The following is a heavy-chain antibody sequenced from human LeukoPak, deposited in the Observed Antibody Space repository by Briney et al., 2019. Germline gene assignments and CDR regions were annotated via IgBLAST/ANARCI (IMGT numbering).Heavy chain of an antibody. D-gene: IGHD5-12*01. V-gene: IGHV3-72*01. Sequence: PGGSLRLSCAASGFIVSDHYMDWVRQAPGKGLEWVGRTRNKPNSYTTEYAASVKGRFTISRDDSKDLVYLQMSSLKTEDTAVYYCARLFSGTYPRYFDLWGRGTLVTVSS. CDR1: GFIVSDHY. CDR3: ARLFSGTYPRYFDL. J-gene: IGHJ2*01. CDR2: TRNKPNSYTT.